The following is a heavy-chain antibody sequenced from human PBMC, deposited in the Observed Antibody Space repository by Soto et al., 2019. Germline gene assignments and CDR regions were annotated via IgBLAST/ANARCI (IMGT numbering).Heavy chain of an antibody. CDR1: RYCFESKY. CDR3: AREGNRYSRGPGWYNWFDP. V-gene: IGHV1-46*02. D-gene: IGHD6-19*01. Sequence: GASVEPSSKESRYCFESKYRHWARQATTQGLEWMGIINPSGGSTSYAQKFQGRVTMTRDTSTSTVYMELSSLRSEDTAVYYCAREGNRYSRGPGWYNWFDPWGQGTLVTLSS. CDR2: INPSGGST. J-gene: IGHJ5*02.